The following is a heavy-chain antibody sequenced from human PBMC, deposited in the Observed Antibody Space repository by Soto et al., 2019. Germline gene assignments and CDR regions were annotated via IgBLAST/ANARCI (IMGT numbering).Heavy chain of an antibody. CDR2: IKQDGSEK. Sequence: GGSLRLSCAASGFTFSSYWMSWVRQAPGKGLEWVANIKQDGSEKYYVDSVKGRFTISRDNAKNSLYLQMNSLRAEDTAVYYCAREGYDFWSGDYYYYGMDVWGQGTTVTVSS. D-gene: IGHD3-3*01. J-gene: IGHJ6*02. CDR3: AREGYDFWSGDYYYYGMDV. CDR1: GFTFSSYW. V-gene: IGHV3-7*05.